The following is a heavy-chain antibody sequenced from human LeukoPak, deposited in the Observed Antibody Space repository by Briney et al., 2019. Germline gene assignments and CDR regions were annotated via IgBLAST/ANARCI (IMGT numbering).Heavy chain of an antibody. V-gene: IGHV3-66*01. CDR3: ARDTTIFGVVIAFVY. J-gene: IGHJ4*02. D-gene: IGHD3-3*01. CDR1: GFTVSSNY. Sequence: GGSLRLSCAASGFTVSSNYMSWVRQAPGKGLEWVSVIYSGGSTYYADSVKGRFTISRDNSKNTLYLQMNSLRAEDTAVYYCARDTTIFGVVIAFVYWGQGTLVTVSS. CDR2: IYSGGST.